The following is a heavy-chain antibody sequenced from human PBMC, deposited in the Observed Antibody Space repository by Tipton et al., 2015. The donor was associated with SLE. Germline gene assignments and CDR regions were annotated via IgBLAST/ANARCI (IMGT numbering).Heavy chain of an antibody. Sequence: QVQLVQSGAEVKKAGASVKVSCKASGYTFTNYAMHWVRQAPGQRLEWVGWINVGNGNTKYSQKFQGSVTITRDTSSSTAYMELSSLRSEGKAVYYCAREDYSAWGQGTLVPVSS. J-gene: IGHJ4*02. CDR2: INVGNGNT. CDR3: AREDYSA. V-gene: IGHV1-3*01. CDR1: GYTFTNYA. D-gene: IGHD3-16*01.